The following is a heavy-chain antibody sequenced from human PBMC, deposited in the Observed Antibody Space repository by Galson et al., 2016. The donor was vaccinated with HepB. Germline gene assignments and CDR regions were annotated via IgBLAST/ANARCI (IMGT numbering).Heavy chain of an antibody. CDR3: ARMPLDPHTSGRLDY. J-gene: IGHJ4*02. Sequence: SETLSLTCNVSGGSMSSHYWSWIRQPPGKGLEWIGCIYHSGTTYYNPSLRSRVTISVDTSRNQFSLELSSVTAADTALYYWARMPLDPHTSGRLDYWGQGTLVTVSS. CDR2: IYHSGTT. CDR1: GGSMSSHY. D-gene: IGHD6-19*01. V-gene: IGHV4-59*08.